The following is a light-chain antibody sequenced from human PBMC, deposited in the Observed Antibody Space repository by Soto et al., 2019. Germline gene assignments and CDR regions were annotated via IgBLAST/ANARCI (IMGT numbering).Light chain of an antibody. J-gene: IGKJ4*01. CDR2: VAS. V-gene: IGKV3-15*01. CDR3: QQYNVWPLT. CDR1: QSVNSN. Sequence: EIVMTQSPVTLSVSPGDRATLSCRASQSVNSNLAWYQQKPGQTPKLLIYVASPRATGIPARFSGSGSGTAFTLTISSLQSEDFAVYYCQQYNVWPLTFGGGTKVEFK.